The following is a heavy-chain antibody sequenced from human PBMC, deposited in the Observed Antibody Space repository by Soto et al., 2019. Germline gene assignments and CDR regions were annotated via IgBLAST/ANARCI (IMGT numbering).Heavy chain of an antibody. V-gene: IGHV1-18*01. CDR1: GYTFFTYD. Sequence: QVHLVQSGVEVKTPGASVKVSCQASGYTFFTYDINWVRQAPGQGLEWMGWISTYSGDTKYAQKFQGRVTMTTDASMTTAYLKLRSMTSDDTAVYYCARHHGPTTSENWFDPWSQGTAVTVSS. CDR2: ISTYSGDT. D-gene: IGHD5-12*01. J-gene: IGHJ5*02. CDR3: ARHHGPTTSENWFDP.